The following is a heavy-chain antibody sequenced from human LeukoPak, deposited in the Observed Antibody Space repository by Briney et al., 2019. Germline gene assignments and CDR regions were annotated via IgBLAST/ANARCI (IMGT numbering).Heavy chain of an antibody. CDR1: GFTFSSYA. CDR2: ISGSGGST. J-gene: IGHJ6*03. CDR3: AKAGDSGVVIISHYYMDV. V-gene: IGHV3-23*01. Sequence: GGSLRLSCAASGFTFSSYAMSWVRQAPGKGLEWVSAISGSGGSTYYADSVKGRFTISRDNSKNTLYLQMNSLRAEDTAVYYCAKAGDSGVVIISHYYMDVWGKGTTVTVSS. D-gene: IGHD3-3*01.